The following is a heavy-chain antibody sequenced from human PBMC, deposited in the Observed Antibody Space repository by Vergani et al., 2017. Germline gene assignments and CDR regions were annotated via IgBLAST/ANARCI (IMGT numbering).Heavy chain of an antibody. D-gene: IGHD6-19*01. CDR1: GYTFTSYG. Sequence: QVQLVQSGAEVKKPGASVKVSCKASGYTFTSYGISWVRQAPGQGLEWMGWISAYNGNTNYAQKLQGRVTMTTDTSTSTAYMELRSLRSDGTAVYYCARDIAVPNLGGGNDYWGQGTLVTVSS. V-gene: IGHV1-18*04. J-gene: IGHJ4*02. CDR3: ARDIAVPNLGGGNDY. CDR2: ISAYNGNT.